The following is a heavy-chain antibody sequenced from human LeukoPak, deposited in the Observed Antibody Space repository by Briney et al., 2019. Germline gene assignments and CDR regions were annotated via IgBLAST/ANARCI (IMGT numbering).Heavy chain of an antibody. CDR1: VFTFTTCL. CDR2: INSDGSIT. CDR3: ARDAVDTANAV. Sequence: GGSLRLSCADSVFTFTTCLMHWVRQAPGKGLVWISHINSDGSITSYADSVKGRFTISRDNAKNTLYLQMNSLRAEDTAVYYCARDAVDTANAVWGQGTTVTVSS. J-gene: IGHJ6*02. D-gene: IGHD5-18*01. V-gene: IGHV3-74*01.